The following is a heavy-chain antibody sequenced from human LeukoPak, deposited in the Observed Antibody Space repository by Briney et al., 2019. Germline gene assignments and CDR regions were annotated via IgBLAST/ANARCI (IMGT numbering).Heavy chain of an antibody. J-gene: IGHJ2*01. D-gene: IGHD6-13*01. CDR1: GFTFSSYA. CDR2: ISGRGGST. V-gene: IGHV3-23*01. Sequence: PGGSLRLSCAASGFTFSSYAMSWVRQAPEKGLEWVSTISGRGGSTYYADSVKGRFTISRDNSKNTLYLQMNSLRAEDTAVYYCAKDRGIQPYSSSPFDLWGRGTLVTVSS. CDR3: AKDRGIQPYSSSPFDL.